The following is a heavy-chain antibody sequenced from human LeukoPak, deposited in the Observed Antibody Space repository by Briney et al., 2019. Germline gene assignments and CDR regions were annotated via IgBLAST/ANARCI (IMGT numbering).Heavy chain of an antibody. CDR2: ISAYNGNT. Sequence: ASVKVSCKASGYTFTSYGISWVRQAPEQGLEWMGWISAYNGNTNYAQKLQGRVTMTTDTSTSTAYMELRSLRSDDTAVYYCARENGRSGYCSGGSCSGGMDVWGKGTTVTVSS. J-gene: IGHJ6*04. CDR3: ARENGRSGYCSGGSCSGGMDV. V-gene: IGHV1-18*01. D-gene: IGHD2-15*01. CDR1: GYTFTSYG.